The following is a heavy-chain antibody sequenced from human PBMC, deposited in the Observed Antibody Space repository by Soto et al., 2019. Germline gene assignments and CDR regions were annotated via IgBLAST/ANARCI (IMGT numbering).Heavy chain of an antibody. CDR3: ETIQPHYYYSSRTS. CDR1: GYTFTSFV. Sequence: ASVKVSCKASGYTFTSFVIHWVRQAPGQRLEWLGWINAGNGNTKYSQKFQGRVTITRDTSARTAYMELTSLRPQDRHSYNGETIQPHYYYSSRTSGAKGPRSPSP. V-gene: IGHV1-3*01. J-gene: IGHJ6*03. D-gene: IGHD1-26*01. CDR2: INAGNGNT.